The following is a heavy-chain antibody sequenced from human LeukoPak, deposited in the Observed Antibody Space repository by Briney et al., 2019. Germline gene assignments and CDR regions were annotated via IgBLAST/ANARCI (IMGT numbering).Heavy chain of an antibody. J-gene: IGHJ4*02. V-gene: IGHV4-59*13. CDR1: GGSISGYY. CDR2: VSYSGNT. CDR3: ARAGRFTSGRSYFFDN. Sequence: PSETLSLTCSVSGGSISGYYLSWIRQPPGKGLEWIAYVSYSGNTNYTPSLKNRVSISVGTSKNRFSLQLRSVTAADTAFYYCARAGRFTSGRSYFFDNWGQGTLVTVS. D-gene: IGHD3-3*01.